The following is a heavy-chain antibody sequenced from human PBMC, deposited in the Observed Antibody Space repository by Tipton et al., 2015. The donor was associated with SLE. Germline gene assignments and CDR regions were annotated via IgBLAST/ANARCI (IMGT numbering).Heavy chain of an antibody. Sequence: SLRLSCATSGFTFSSYALSWVRRAPGKGLEWVSAISGGGGSTYYIDSVKGRFTISRDNSKNSLYLQMNGLRAEDTAVYYCARSPVDYWNGYSAWGQGTLVAVSS. D-gene: IGHD3-3*01. CDR3: ARSPVDYWNGYSA. CDR2: ISGGGGST. J-gene: IGHJ4*02. V-gene: IGHV3-23*01. CDR1: GFTFSSYA.